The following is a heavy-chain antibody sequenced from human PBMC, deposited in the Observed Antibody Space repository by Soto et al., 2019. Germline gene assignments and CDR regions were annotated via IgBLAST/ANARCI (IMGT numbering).Heavy chain of an antibody. CDR3: ARGGGDYYMDV. CDR2: INHSGRA. V-gene: IGHV4-34*01. J-gene: IGHJ6*03. CDR1: GGSFSGYY. Sequence: SETLSLTCAVYGGSFSGYYWSWVRQPPGKGLEWMGEINHSGRANYNPSLESRVTISVDTSKNQVSLKVSTVTAADTAVYYCARGGGDYYMDVWGTGTTVTVSS.